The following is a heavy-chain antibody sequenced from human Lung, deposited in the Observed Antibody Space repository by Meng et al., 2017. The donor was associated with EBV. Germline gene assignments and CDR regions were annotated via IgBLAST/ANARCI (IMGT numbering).Heavy chain of an antibody. J-gene: IGHJ4*02. CDR3: ARGNQDAWELLAY. Sequence: PELGSPPGTLSLTRVSSGVSISSNTRWTRVRQPPGKGLEWIGDIDDSGSTNYNPSLNSRISISLDKSKNHFSLKVNSVTAADTAVYYCARGNQDAWELLAYWGQGALVTVSS. CDR2: IDDSGST. CDR1: GVSISSNTR. V-gene: IGHV4-4*03. D-gene: IGHD1-26*01.